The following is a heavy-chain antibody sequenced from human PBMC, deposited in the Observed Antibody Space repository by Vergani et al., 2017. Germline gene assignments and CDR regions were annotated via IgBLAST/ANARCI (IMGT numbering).Heavy chain of an antibody. Sequence: QVRLQESGPGLVRPSETLSLTCTVSGGSLTPYYWSWIRQSPGKGLEWIGNIYFNGHTKYNPSLKSRVTISADTSKDQFSLKLTSLTAADTAVYYCVRDTRRYFLDSLDGGESDSPPFVPAVWGLGKLVIVSS. CDR2: IYFNGHT. CDR1: GGSLTPYY. CDR3: VRDTRRYFLDSLDGGESDSPPFVPAV. J-gene: IGHJ4*01. V-gene: IGHV4-59*01. D-gene: IGHD3-9*01.